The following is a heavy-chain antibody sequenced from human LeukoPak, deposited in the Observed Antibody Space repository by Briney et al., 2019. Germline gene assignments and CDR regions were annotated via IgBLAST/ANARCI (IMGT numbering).Heavy chain of an antibody. V-gene: IGHV1-69*13. CDR2: IIPIFGTA. Sequence: ASVKVSCKASGYTFTSYWIQWVRQAPGQGLEWMGGIIPIFGTANYAQKFQGRVTITADESTSTAYMELSSLRSEDTAVYYCARGPEDSSGYYPGDDWGQGTLVTVSS. CDR3: ARGPEDSSGYYPGDD. CDR1: GYTFTSYW. J-gene: IGHJ4*02. D-gene: IGHD3-22*01.